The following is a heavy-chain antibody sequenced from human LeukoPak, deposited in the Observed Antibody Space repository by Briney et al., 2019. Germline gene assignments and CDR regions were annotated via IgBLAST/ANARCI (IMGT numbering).Heavy chain of an antibody. J-gene: IGHJ4*02. V-gene: IGHV5-51*01. CDR1: GYTFNNNY. CDR2: IYPGDSDT. Sequence: GESLKISCKASGYTFNNNYIAWVRQMSGKGLEWMGIIYPGDSDTRYSPSFQGHVTISAGESISTAYLQWSSVTATDSAMYYCVRGNQKYGDYVRDWGQGTLVTISS. D-gene: IGHD4-17*01. CDR3: VRGNQKYGDYVRD.